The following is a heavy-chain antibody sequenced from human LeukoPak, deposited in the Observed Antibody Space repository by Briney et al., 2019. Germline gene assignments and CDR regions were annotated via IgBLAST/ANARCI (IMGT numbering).Heavy chain of an antibody. J-gene: IGHJ4*02. CDR3: ARDTEAVAGSFDY. CDR2: IYYSGST. D-gene: IGHD6-19*01. Sequence: PSETLSLTCTVSGGSISSYYWGWIRQPPGKGLQWIGCIYYSGSTYYKPSLKSRVTISVDTSKNQFSLKLSSVTAADTAVYYCARDTEAVAGSFDYWGQGTLVTVSS. V-gene: IGHV4-39*02. CDR1: GGSISSYY.